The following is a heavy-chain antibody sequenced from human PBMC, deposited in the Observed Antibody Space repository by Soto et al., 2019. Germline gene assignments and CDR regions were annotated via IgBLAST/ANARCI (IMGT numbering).Heavy chain of an antibody. Sequence: LRLSCAASEFTFNTYWMHWVRQAPGKGLVWVSRINSDGSSTTYADSVKGRFTISRDNAKNTLYLQMNSLRAEDTGVYYCARAVPPGYYYDYWGQGTLVTVSS. CDR2: INSDGSST. J-gene: IGHJ4*02. D-gene: IGHD3-22*01. CDR3: ARAVPPGYYYDY. CDR1: EFTFNTYW. V-gene: IGHV3-74*01.